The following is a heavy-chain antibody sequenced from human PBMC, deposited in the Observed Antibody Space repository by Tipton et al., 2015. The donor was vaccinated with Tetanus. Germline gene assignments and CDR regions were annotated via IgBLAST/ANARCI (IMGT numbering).Heavy chain of an antibody. Sequence: SLTCTVSGVSISGYYWSWIRQPAGKGLEWIGRVDRSGTTTYNPSLKGRVTMSLDTSKNQFSLKLTSVTAADTAMYYCARGSDIVVVPGVTRADWFDPWGQGTLVTVSS. D-gene: IGHD2-2*01. V-gene: IGHV4-4*07. CDR2: VDRSGTT. CDR1: GVSISGYY. CDR3: ARGSDIVVVPGVTRADWFDP. J-gene: IGHJ5*02.